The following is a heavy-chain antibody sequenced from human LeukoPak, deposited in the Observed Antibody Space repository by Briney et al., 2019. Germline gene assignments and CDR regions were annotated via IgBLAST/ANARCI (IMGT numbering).Heavy chain of an antibody. CDR3: ARGGTYYYQYYYMDV. D-gene: IGHD3-16*01. J-gene: IGHJ6*03. V-gene: IGHV3-30*01. CDR2: MSFDGSHI. CDR1: QFTFSSHA. Sequence: PGGSLRLSCAASQFTFSSHAMNWVRQAPGKGLDWVAVMSFDGSHIYYADSVEGRFTISRDNSKNTLFLQMNSLNADDTAVYYCARGGTYYYQYYYMDVWGKETRSPSP.